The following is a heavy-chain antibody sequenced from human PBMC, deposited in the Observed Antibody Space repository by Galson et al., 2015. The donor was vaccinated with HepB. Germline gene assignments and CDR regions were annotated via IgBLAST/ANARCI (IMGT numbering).Heavy chain of an antibody. Sequence: SLRLSCAASGFTFSSYAMHWVRQAPGKGLEWVAVISYDGSNKYYADSVKGRFTISRDNSKNTLYLQMNSLRAEDTAVYYCARGKIAAAGTFFDYWGQGTLVTVSS. D-gene: IGHD6-13*01. CDR1: GFTFSSYA. V-gene: IGHV3-30*04. CDR2: ISYDGSNK. CDR3: ARGKIAAAGTFFDY. J-gene: IGHJ4*02.